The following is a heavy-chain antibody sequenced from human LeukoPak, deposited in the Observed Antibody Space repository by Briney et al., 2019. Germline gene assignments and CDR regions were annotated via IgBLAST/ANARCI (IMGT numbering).Heavy chain of an antibody. CDR3: ARGSIVGATFDYFDY. CDR2: INPNSGGT. J-gene: IGHJ4*02. CDR1: GYTFTGYC. V-gene: IGHV1-2*02. Sequence: ASVKVSCKASGYTFTGYCIHWVRQAPGQGLEWMGWINPNSGGTNYAQKFQGRVTMTRDTSISTAYMDLSRLRSDDTAVYYCARGSIVGATFDYFDYWGQGTLVTVSS. D-gene: IGHD1-26*01.